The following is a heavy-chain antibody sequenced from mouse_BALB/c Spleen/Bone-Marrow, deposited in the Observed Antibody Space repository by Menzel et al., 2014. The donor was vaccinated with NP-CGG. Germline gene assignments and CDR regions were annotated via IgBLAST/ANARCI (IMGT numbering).Heavy chain of an antibody. D-gene: IGHD1-1*01. J-gene: IGHJ1*01. CDR3: ARGDTTVYFDV. CDR2: IYPGSNSA. V-gene: IGHV1-77*01. CDR1: GYTFTDYV. Sequence: QVQLPQSGPELVKPGASVRMSCRASGYTFTDYVISWVKQRPGQGLEWVGEIYPGSNSAYYNKKFKGKATLTADKSANTAYMQLSSLTSEDSAVYFCARGDTTVYFDVWGAGTTVTVSS.